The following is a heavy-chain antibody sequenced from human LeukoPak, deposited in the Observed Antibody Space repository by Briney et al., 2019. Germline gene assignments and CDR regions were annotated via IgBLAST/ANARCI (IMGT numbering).Heavy chain of an antibody. CDR2: INPNSGGT. J-gene: IGHJ4*02. CDR3: ASSRAQTLAFCGGDCYSGFDF. Sequence: ASVKVSCKASGYTFPAYYMHWVRQAPRQGLEWMGWINPNSGGTNYAQKFQGRVTMTRDPSISTAYMELSWLRSDDTAMYYCASSRAQTLAFCGGDCYSGFDFWGQGTLVTVSS. CDR1: GYTFPAYY. V-gene: IGHV1-2*02. D-gene: IGHD2-21*02.